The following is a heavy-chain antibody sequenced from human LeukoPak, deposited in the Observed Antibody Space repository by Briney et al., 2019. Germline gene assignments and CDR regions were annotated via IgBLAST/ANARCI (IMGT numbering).Heavy chain of an antibody. CDR3: ARASAYYDFWKGYYYYMDV. J-gene: IGHJ6*03. CDR1: GGSIISGGYY. Sequence: SETLSLTCTVSGGSIISGGYYWRWIRQHPGKGLEWIGYIYYSGSTYYNPSLKSRVTISVDTSKNQFSLKLSSVTAADTAVYYCARASAYYDFWKGYYYYMDVWGKGTTVTVSS. CDR2: IYYSGST. D-gene: IGHD3-3*01. V-gene: IGHV4-31*03.